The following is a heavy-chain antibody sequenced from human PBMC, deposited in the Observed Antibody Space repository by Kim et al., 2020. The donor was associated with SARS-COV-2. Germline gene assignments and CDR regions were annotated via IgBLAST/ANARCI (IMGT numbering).Heavy chain of an antibody. Sequence: GGSLRLSCVTSGFTFSNYGMIWVRQPPGKGLEWVSLVTGNGGNTNYADSVKGRLTTSRDNSKNPLYLQMNSLRAEDAAIYYCATRGVPTAGSHMHIWGKG. CDR2: VTGNGGNT. J-gene: IGHJ3*02. CDR1: GFTFSNYG. D-gene: IGHD1-26*01. CDR3: ATRGVPTAGSHMHI. V-gene: IGHV3-23*01.